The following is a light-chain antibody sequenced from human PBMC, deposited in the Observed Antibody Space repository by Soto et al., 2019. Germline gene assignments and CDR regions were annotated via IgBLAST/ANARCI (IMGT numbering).Light chain of an antibody. CDR3: CSYAGSSTWV. CDR1: NSDVGGYNL. J-gene: IGLJ3*02. V-gene: IGLV2-23*01. Sequence: QSVLTQPASVSGSLGQSITISCTGTNSDVGGYNLVSWYQQHPGKTPKLMTYEGSKRPSGVSNRFSSSKSGNTASLTISGLQAEDEADYYCCSYAGSSTWVFGGGTKLTVL. CDR2: EGS.